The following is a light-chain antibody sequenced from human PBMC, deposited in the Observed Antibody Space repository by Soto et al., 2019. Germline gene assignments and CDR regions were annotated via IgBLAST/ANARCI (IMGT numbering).Light chain of an antibody. CDR2: GAS. CDR1: ESVRTS. J-gene: IGKJ1*01. CDR3: QQYAYWPRT. Sequence: EVVLTQSPATLSVSPGERATLSCRASESVRTSLAWYQQKPGRSPSLLIFGASTRATGLPARFSGSGSGEEFTPTISSLQSEDFAVYYCQQYAYWPRTFGQGTKLEFK. V-gene: IGKV3-15*01.